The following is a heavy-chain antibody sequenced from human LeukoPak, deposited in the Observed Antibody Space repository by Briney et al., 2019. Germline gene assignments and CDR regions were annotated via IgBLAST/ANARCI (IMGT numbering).Heavy chain of an antibody. CDR2: FDPEDGET. Sequence: ASVKVSCKVSGYTLTELSMHWVRQAPGKGLEWMGGFDPEDGETIYAQKFQGRVTMTEDTSTDTAYMELSSLRSEDTAVYYCAAVGGLLWFGELLGGFDPWGQGTLVTVSS. J-gene: IGHJ5*02. CDR1: GYTLTELS. V-gene: IGHV1-24*01. CDR3: AAVGGLLWFGELLGGFDP. D-gene: IGHD3-10*01.